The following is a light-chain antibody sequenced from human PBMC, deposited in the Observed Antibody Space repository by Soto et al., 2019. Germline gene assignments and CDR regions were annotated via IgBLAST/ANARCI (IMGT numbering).Light chain of an antibody. CDR3: QRRSHWPRT. CDR1: QSVSSY. V-gene: IGKV3-11*01. CDR2: DAS. Sequence: EIVLTQSPATLSLSPGERATLSCRASQSVSSYLGWYQQKPGQAPRLLIYDASNKAPDSPARFSGSGSEIQITLAERRIGRYDFAVFYYQRRSHWPRTFGQGPRLAIK. J-gene: IGKJ5*01.